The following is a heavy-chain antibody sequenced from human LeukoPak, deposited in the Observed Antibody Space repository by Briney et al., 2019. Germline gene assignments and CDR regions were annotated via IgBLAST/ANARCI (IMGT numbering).Heavy chain of an antibody. J-gene: IGHJ4*02. D-gene: IGHD3-22*01. CDR2: IYPGESDI. Sequence: GESLKISCKASGYTFSKYWIGWVRQMPGKGLEWMGIIYPGESDIRYSPSFQGQVTFSADKAISTAYLQWASLKASDTAKYYCARHAYHDDNSEYYFVYWGQGTLVTVSS. V-gene: IGHV5-51*01. CDR1: GYTFSKYW. CDR3: ARHAYHDDNSEYYFVY.